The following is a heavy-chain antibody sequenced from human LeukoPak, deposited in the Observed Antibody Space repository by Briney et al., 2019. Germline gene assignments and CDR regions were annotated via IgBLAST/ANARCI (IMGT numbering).Heavy chain of an antibody. CDR3: VRQIWS. V-gene: IGHV3-53*01. CDR1: GFTVSNNY. D-gene: IGHD5-18*01. J-gene: IGHJ4*02. CDR2: IYSGGST. Sequence: GGSLRLSRVASGFTVSNNYMNWVRQAPGKGLEWGLVIYSGGSTYYADSVKGRFTISRDNSKNTLYLQMNSLRVEDTAVYYCVRQIWSWGQGTLVTVSS.